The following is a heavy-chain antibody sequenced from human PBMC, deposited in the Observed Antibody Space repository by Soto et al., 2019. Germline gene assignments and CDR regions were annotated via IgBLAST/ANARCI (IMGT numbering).Heavy chain of an antibody. CDR2: IWPSDSDT. CDR3: GRPGRNYESSGLDY. CDR1: GYSFTNYW. V-gene: IGHV5-51*01. J-gene: IGHJ4*02. Sequence: PGESLKISCKASGYSFTNYWIGWVRQTPGKGLEWMGIIWPSDSDTRYSPSFQGQVTISADKSISTAYLQWNSLKASDTAIYYCGRPGRNYESSGLDYWGLGTLVTVSS. D-gene: IGHD3-22*01.